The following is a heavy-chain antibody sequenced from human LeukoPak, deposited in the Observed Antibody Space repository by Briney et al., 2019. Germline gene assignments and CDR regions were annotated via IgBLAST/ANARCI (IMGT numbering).Heavy chain of an antibody. D-gene: IGHD1-1*01. Sequence: ASVKVSFKASGYTFTSYGISWVRQAPGQGLEVMGWISAYNGNSYYAQNLQGRVTMTTDTSTSTAYMELRSLRSDDTAVYYCAREAQQLVTIYFDYWGQGTLVTVSS. CDR1: GYTFTSYG. CDR3: AREAQQLVTIYFDY. V-gene: IGHV1-18*01. CDR2: ISAYNGNS. J-gene: IGHJ4*02.